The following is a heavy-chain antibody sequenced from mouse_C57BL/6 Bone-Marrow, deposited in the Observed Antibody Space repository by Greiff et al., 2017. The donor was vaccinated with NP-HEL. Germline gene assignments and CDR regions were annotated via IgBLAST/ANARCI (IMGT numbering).Heavy chain of an antibody. V-gene: IGHV10-1*01. CDR3: VRQIRDAMDY. J-gene: IGHJ4*01. CDR1: GFSFNTYA. CDR2: IRSKSNNYAT. Sequence: EVQRVASGGGLVQPKGSLKLSCAASGFSFNTYAMNWVRQAPGKGLEWVARIRSKSNNYATYYADSVKDRFTISRDDSESMLYLQMNNLKTEDTAMYYCVRQIRDAMDYWGQGTSVTVSS.